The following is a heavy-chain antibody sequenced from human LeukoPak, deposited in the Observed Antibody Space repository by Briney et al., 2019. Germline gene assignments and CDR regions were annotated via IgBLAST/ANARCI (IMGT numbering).Heavy chain of an antibody. D-gene: IGHD3-9*01. CDR3: ARQMRHYDILTGYYGGDWFDP. CDR1: GYSFTSYW. CDR2: IYPGDSDT. Sequence: GESLKISCKGSGYSFTSYWIGWVRQMPGKGLEWMGIIYPGDSDTRYSPFFQGQFTTSADKSISTAYLQWSSLKASDTAMYYCARQMRHYDILTGYYGGDWFDPWGRGTLVTVSS. J-gene: IGHJ5*02. V-gene: IGHV5-51*01.